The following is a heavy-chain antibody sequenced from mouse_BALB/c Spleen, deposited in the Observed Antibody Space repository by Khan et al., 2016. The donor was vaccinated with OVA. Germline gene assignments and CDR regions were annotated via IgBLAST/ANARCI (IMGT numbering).Heavy chain of an antibody. J-gene: IGHJ3*01. CDR3: VRNYDYYEGLTY. CDR2: IWSGGVA. Sequence: QVQLKQSGPGLVQPSQSLSITCTVSGFSLRSYGVHWVRQSPGKGLEWLGVIWSGGVADYNAAFISRLSISKDNSKSQAFLKMNSLQANDTAIYYCVRNYDYYEGLTYWGQGTLVTVSA. D-gene: IGHD2-4*01. V-gene: IGHV2-2*02. CDR1: GFSLRSYG.